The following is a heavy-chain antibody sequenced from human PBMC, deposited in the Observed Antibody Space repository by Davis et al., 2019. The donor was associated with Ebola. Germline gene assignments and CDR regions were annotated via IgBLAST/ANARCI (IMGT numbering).Heavy chain of an antibody. V-gene: IGHV3-30*03. J-gene: IGHJ6*02. Sequence: PGGSLRLSCAASGFTFSSYGMHWVRQAPGKGLEWVAVISYDGSNKYYADSVKGRFTISRDNSKNTLYLQMNSLRAEDTAVYYCARGYSSSWYAGYYYYYGMDVWGQGTTVTVSS. CDR3: ARGYSSSWYAGYYYYYGMDV. D-gene: IGHD6-13*01. CDR1: GFTFSSYG. CDR2: ISYDGSNK.